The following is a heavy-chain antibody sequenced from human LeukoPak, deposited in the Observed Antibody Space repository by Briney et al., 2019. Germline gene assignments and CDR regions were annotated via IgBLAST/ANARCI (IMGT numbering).Heavy chain of an antibody. CDR1: GFTFSSYS. J-gene: IGHJ4*02. CDR2: ISSSSSYI. CDR3: ASTKMASQHTALDY. V-gene: IGHV3-21*01. D-gene: IGHD5-24*01. Sequence: GGSLRLSCAASGFTFSSYSMNWVRQAPGKGLEWVSSISSSSSYIYYADSVKGRFTISRDNAKNSLYLQMNSLRAEDTAVYYCASTKMASQHTALDYWGQGTLVTVSS.